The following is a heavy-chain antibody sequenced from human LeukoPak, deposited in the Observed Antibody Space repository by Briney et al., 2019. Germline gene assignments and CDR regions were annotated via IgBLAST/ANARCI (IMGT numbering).Heavy chain of an antibody. D-gene: IGHD1-14*01. Sequence: GGSLRLSCAASGFTFSSYWMHWVRQAPGKGLVWVSRINSDGSGTSYADSVKGRFTISRDNAKNTLYLQMNSLRAEDTAVYYCAKPSSRNYYYYYYMDVWGKGTTVTVSS. CDR1: GFTFSSYW. V-gene: IGHV3-74*01. CDR3: AKPSSRNYYYYYYMDV. CDR2: INSDGSGT. J-gene: IGHJ6*03.